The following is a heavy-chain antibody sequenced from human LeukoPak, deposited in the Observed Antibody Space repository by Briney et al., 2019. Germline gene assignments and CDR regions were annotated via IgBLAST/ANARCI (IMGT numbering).Heavy chain of an antibody. CDR3: AIQVNGVSGPGDY. Sequence: SETLSLTCTVSGGSISSSSYYWGWIRQPPGKGLEWIGSIYYSGSTYYNPSLKSRVTISVDTSKNQFSLKLSSVTAADTAVYYCAIQVNGVSGPGDYWGLGTLVTVSS. CDR1: GGSISSSSYY. V-gene: IGHV4-39*01. D-gene: IGHD3-10*01. CDR2: IYYSGST. J-gene: IGHJ4*02.